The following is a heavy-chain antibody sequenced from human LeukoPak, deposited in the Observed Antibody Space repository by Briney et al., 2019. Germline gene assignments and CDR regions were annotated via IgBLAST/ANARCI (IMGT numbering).Heavy chain of an antibody. V-gene: IGHV5-51*01. CDR2: IYPGDSDT. CDR3: ARFSVGGTYYPNY. CDR1: GYSFTSSW. D-gene: IGHD1-26*01. J-gene: IGHJ4*02. Sequence: GAALQISSQGSGYSFTSSWIGWVRRMPGKGLEWTGIIYPGDSDTRYSPSFQGQVTISADKSISTACLQWSSLKASDTAMYYCARFSVGGTYYPNYWGQGTLVSVSS.